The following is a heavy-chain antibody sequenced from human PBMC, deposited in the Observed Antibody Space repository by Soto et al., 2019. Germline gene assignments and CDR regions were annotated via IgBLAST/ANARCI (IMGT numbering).Heavy chain of an antibody. Sequence: SETLSLTCAVSGGSISSYYWSWIRQPPGKGLEWIGYIYYSGSTNYNPSLKSRVTISVDTSKNQFSLKLSSVTAADTAVYYCARHQASYYYGSGSYDWFDPWGQGTLVTVSS. CDR2: IYYSGST. D-gene: IGHD3-10*01. CDR1: GGSISSYY. J-gene: IGHJ5*02. V-gene: IGHV4-59*08. CDR3: ARHQASYYYGSGSYDWFDP.